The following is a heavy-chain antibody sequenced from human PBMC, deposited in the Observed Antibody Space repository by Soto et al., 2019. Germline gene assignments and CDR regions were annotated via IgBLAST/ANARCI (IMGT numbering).Heavy chain of an antibody. CDR1: GFTFSGSA. CDR3: TSKYYGSGSYFGSDY. V-gene: IGHV3-73*01. Sequence: SGGSLRLSCAASGFTFSGSAMHWVRQASGKGLEWVGRIRSKANSYATAYAASVKGRFTISRDDSKNTAYLQMNSLKTEDTAVYYCTSKYYGSGSYFGSDYWGQGTLVTVSS. D-gene: IGHD3-10*01. J-gene: IGHJ4*02. CDR2: IRSKANSYAT.